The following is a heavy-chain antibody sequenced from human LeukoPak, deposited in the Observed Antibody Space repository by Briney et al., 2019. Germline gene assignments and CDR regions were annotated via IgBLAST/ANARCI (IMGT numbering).Heavy chain of an antibody. Sequence: GGSLRLSCAASGFTFSSYAMGWVRQAPGKGLEWVSTIPTSGGSTYYADSVKGRFTISGDNSKNTLYLQVSSLRAEDTAVYYCATGYSAGWSQYFGYWGQGTLVTVSS. CDR2: IPTSGGST. CDR3: ATGYSAGWSQYFGY. D-gene: IGHD6-19*01. CDR1: GFTFSSYA. J-gene: IGHJ4*02. V-gene: IGHV3-23*01.